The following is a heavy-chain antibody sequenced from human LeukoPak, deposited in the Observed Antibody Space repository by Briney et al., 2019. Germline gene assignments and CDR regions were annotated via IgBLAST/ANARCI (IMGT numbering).Heavy chain of an antibody. D-gene: IGHD1-26*01. CDR2: ISAYNGNT. V-gene: IGHV1-18*01. J-gene: IGHJ4*02. Sequence: ASVKVSCKASGGTFSSYAISWVRQAPGQGLEWMGWISAYNGNTNYAQKLQGRVTMTTDTSTSIAYMELRSLRSDDTAVYYCARAPTRVGATCFDYWGQGTLVTVSS. CDR1: GGTFSSYA. CDR3: ARAPTRVGATCFDY.